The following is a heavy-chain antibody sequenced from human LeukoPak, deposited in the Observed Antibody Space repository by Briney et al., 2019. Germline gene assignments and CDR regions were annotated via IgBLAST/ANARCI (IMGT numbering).Heavy chain of an antibody. J-gene: IGHJ6*02. Sequence: GGSLRLSCAASGFTFSSYGMHWVRQAPGKGLEWVAVISYDGSNKYYADSVKGRFTISRDNSKNTLYLQMNSLRAEDTAVYYCAKDLSRGELYYYGMDVWGQGTTVTVSS. CDR2: ISYDGSNK. V-gene: IGHV3-30*18. CDR1: GFTFSSYG. CDR3: AKDLSRGELYYYGMDV. D-gene: IGHD1-26*01.